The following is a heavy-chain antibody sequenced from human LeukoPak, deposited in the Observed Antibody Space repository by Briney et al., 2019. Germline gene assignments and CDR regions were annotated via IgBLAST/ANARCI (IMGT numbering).Heavy chain of an antibody. D-gene: IGHD1-20*01. J-gene: IGHJ4*02. CDR3: AKAASGNWNDVSDY. CDR1: GFTFSTYA. V-gene: IGHV3-23*01. CDR2: ISGRGVST. Sequence: GESLKISCAASGFTFSTYAMSWVRQAPGKGLGWVSAISGRGVSTSYADSVRGRFTIPRDNSKNTLYLQMNSLRAEDTAVYYCAKAASGNWNDVSDYWGQGTLVTVSS.